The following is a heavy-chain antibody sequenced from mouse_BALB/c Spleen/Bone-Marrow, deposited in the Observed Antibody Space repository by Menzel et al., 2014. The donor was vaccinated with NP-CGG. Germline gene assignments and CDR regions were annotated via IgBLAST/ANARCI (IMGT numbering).Heavy chain of an antibody. D-gene: IGHD2-1*01. CDR3: ARDGNFAMDY. CDR1: GFTFSDYY. V-gene: IGHV5-4*02. Sequence: DVMLVESGGGLVKPGGSLKLSCAVSGFTFSDYYMYWVRQNPEKRLEWVATINDGGSYIYYPDSVKGLFTISRDNAKNNLYLQMSSLKSEDTAMYYCARDGNFAMDYWGQGTSVTVSS. CDR2: INDGGSYI. J-gene: IGHJ4*01.